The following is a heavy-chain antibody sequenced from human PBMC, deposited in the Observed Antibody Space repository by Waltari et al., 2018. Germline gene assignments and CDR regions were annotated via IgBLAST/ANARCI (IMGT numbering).Heavy chain of an antibody. J-gene: IGHJ4*02. V-gene: IGHV4-34*01. CDR3: ARGRRWFGEPTAYFDY. D-gene: IGHD3-10*01. CDR1: GGSFSGYY. Sequence: QVQLQQWGAGLLKPSETLSLTCAVYGGSFSGYYWGWIRQPPGKGLEWIGEINHSGSTNYNPSLKSRVTISVDTSKNQFSLKLSSVTAADTAVYYCARGRRWFGEPTAYFDYWGQGTLVTVSS. CDR2: INHSGST.